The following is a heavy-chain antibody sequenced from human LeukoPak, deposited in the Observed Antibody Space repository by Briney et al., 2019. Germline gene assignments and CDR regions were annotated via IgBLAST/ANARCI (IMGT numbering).Heavy chain of an antibody. CDR1: GYSFTDYY. V-gene: IGHV1-2*02. J-gene: IGHJ5*02. CDR3: ARADRLHGGPYLIGP. CDR2: INPNSGGT. D-gene: IGHD2-21*01. Sequence: GASVTVSCKTSGYSFTDYYTHWVRQAPAQGLEWMGWINPNSGGTSSAQKFQGRVTMTRDTSITTVYMEVRWLTSDDTAVYYCARADRLHGGPYLIGPWGQGTLVTVSS.